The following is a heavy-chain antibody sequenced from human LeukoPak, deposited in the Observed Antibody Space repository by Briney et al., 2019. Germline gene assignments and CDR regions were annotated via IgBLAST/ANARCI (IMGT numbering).Heavy chain of an antibody. CDR3: ASRWSPFDAFDI. Sequence: GGSLRLSCAASGFTFSDYYMSWIRQAPGKGLEWVSYISSSGSTIYYADSVKGRFTISRDNAKNSLYLQMNSLRAEDTAVYYCASRWSPFDAFDIWGQGTMVTVSS. D-gene: IGHD3-3*01. V-gene: IGHV3-11*01. J-gene: IGHJ3*02. CDR1: GFTFSDYY. CDR2: ISSSGSTI.